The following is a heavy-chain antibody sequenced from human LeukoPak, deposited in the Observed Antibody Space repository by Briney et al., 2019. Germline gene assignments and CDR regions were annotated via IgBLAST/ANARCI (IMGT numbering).Heavy chain of an antibody. V-gene: IGHV1-46*01. J-gene: IGHJ4*02. CDR2: INPSGGST. CDR3: ARTNKRGYCSGGSCYLGLLDSRPPLDY. Sequence: ASVKVSCKASGYTFTSYYMHWVRQAPGQGLEWMGIINPSGGSTSYAQKFKGRVTMTRDTSTSTVYMELSSLRSEDTAVYYCARTNKRGYCSGGSCYLGLLDSRPPLDYWGQGTLVTVSS. CDR1: GYTFTSYY. D-gene: IGHD2-15*01.